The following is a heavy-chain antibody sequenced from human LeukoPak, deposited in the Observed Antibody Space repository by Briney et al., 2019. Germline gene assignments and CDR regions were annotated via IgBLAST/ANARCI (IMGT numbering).Heavy chain of an antibody. Sequence: GGSLRLSCAASGVTVSSNYMSWVRQAPGKGLEWVSIIYSGGSGGTTHYADSVKGRFTISRDNSKNTLYLQMDSLRAEDTAVYYCAKPPITNNPRAPFDYWGQGTLVTVPS. CDR1: GVTVSSNY. V-gene: IGHV3-53*01. D-gene: IGHD3-3*01. CDR2: IYSGGSGGTT. CDR3: AKPPITNNPRAPFDY. J-gene: IGHJ4*02.